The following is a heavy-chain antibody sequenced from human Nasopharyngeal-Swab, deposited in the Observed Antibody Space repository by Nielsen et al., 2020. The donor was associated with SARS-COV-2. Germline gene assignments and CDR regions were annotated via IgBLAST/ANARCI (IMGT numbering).Heavy chain of an antibody. Sequence: GGSLRLSCAASGFTSSSYGMHWVRQAPGKGLEWVAFIRYDGSNKYYADSVKGRFTISRDNSKNTLYLQMNSLRAEDTAVYYCAKKTQSRFLGYMDVWGKGTTVTVSS. CDR1: GFTSSSYG. CDR3: AKKTQSRFLGYMDV. D-gene: IGHD3-3*01. V-gene: IGHV3-30*02. CDR2: IRYDGSNK. J-gene: IGHJ6*03.